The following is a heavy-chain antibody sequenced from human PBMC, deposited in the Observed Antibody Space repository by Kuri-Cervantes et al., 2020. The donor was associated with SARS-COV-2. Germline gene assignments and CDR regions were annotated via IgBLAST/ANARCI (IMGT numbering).Heavy chain of an antibody. CDR1: GFSISSIYY. J-gene: IGHJ4*02. CDR2: ISHSGSA. Sequence: SETLSLTCTVSGFSISSIYYWGWIRQPPGKGLEWIGDISHSGSAYYNPSLKSRVTISVDTSKNQFSLKLSSVTAADTAVYYCARSAGVLRFLEWLRGPFDYWGQGTLVTVSS. D-gene: IGHD3-3*01. V-gene: IGHV4-38-2*02. CDR3: ARSAGVLRFLEWLRGPFDY.